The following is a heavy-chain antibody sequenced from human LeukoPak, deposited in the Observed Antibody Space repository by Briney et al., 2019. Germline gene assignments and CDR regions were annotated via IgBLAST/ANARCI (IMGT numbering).Heavy chain of an antibody. V-gene: IGHV3-15*07. J-gene: IGHJ4*02. CDR1: GFTFSNAY. Sequence: GGSLRLSCAASGFTFSNAYMNWVRQAPGKGLEWVGRIKPKTDGETTEYAAAVKDRFPTSRDEPKRMMYLQMNSLKTEDTAVYYCITPLPYSAQGGQGTLVTVSS. D-gene: IGHD2-21*01. CDR2: IKPKTDGETT. CDR3: ITPLPYSAQ.